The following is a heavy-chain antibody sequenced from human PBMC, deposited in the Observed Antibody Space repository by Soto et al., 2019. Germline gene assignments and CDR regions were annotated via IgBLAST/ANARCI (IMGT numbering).Heavy chain of an antibody. Sequence: SQTLSLTCAISGDSVSSNSAAWNWIRQSPPRGLEWLGRTYYRSKWYNDYAVSVKSRITINPDTSKNQFSLQLNSVTPEDTAVYYCARDSRPDFWSGYFAFDIWGQGTMVTVS. CDR3: ARDSRPDFWSGYFAFDI. V-gene: IGHV6-1*01. J-gene: IGHJ3*02. D-gene: IGHD3-3*01. CDR1: GDSVSSNSAA. CDR2: TYYRSKWYN.